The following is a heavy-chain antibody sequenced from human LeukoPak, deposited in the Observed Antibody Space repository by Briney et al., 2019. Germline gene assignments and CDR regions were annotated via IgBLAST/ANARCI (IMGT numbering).Heavy chain of an antibody. Sequence: PSETLSLTCAVYGGSFSGYYWSWIRQPPGKGLEWIGEINHSGSTNYNPSLKSRVTISVDTSKNQFSLKLSSVTAAVTAVYYCARGQGYCNGGSCYLVYWGQGTLVTVSS. CDR2: INHSGST. J-gene: IGHJ4*02. CDR3: ARGQGYCNGGSCYLVY. V-gene: IGHV4-34*01. CDR1: GGSFSGYY. D-gene: IGHD2-15*01.